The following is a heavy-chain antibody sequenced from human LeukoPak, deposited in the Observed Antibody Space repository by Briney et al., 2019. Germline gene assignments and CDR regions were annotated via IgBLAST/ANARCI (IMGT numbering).Heavy chain of an antibody. CDR1: GYTFTGYY. CDR2: INPNSGGT. V-gene: IGHV1-2*02. CDR3: ARTLYYYDSSGYELPL. D-gene: IGHD3-22*01. J-gene: IGHJ4*02. Sequence: ASVKASCKASGYTFTGYYMHWVRQAPGQGLEWMGWINPNSGGTNYAQKFQGRVTMTRDTSISTAYMELSRLRSDDTAVYYCARTLYYYDSSGYELPLWGQGTLVTVSS.